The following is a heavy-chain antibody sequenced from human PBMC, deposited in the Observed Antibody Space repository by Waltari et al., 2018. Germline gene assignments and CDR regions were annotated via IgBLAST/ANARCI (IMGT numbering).Heavy chain of an antibody. J-gene: IGHJ4*02. D-gene: IGHD3-3*01. V-gene: IGHV4-34*01. Sequence: QVQLKQWGAGLLKRSESLSRTCAVYGWSFSGHPRSWLRQPPGKGLEWIAEINHSGSTNYDPFLKSRVTTSVDTSKSQYSLKLSSVTAAETALYYWGMYLYDFWSGNTLFDYWGQGTLVTVSS. CDR2: INHSGST. CDR1: GWSFSGHP. CDR3: GMYLYDFWSGNTLFDY.